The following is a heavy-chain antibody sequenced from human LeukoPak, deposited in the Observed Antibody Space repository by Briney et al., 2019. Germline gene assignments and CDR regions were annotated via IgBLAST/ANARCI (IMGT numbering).Heavy chain of an antibody. J-gene: IGHJ4*02. Sequence: TLSLTCTVSGGSISSGDYYWSWIRQPPGKGLKWIGYIYYSGSTYYNPSLKSRVTISVDTSKNQFSLKLSSVTAADTAVYYCARGVRYYYGSGSPYYFDYWGQGTLVTVSS. D-gene: IGHD3-10*01. CDR2: IYYSGST. CDR3: ARGVRYYYGSGSPYYFDY. V-gene: IGHV4-30-4*01. CDR1: GGSISSGDYY.